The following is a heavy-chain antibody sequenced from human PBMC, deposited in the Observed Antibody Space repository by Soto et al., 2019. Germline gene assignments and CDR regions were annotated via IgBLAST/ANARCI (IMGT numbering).Heavy chain of an antibody. Sequence: SETLSLTCTVSGGSISSYYWSWIRQPAGKGLEWIGRIYTSGSTNYNPSLKSRVTMSVDTSKNQFSLKLSSVTAADTAVYYCARGPFWSGHEYYFDYWGQGTLVTVYS. CDR3: ARGPFWSGHEYYFDY. V-gene: IGHV4-4*07. D-gene: IGHD5-12*01. J-gene: IGHJ4*02. CDR1: GGSISSYY. CDR2: IYTSGST.